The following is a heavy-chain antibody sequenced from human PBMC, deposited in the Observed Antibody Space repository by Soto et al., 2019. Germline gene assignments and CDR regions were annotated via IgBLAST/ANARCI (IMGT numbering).Heavy chain of an antibody. Sequence: SVKVSCKASGYTFTGYYMHWVRQAPGQGLEWMGWINPNSGGTNYAQKFQGRVTMTRDTSISTAYMGLSRLRSDDTAVYYCAREEIAAAGTGKYYGMDVWGQGTTVTVS. CDR1: GYTFTGYY. V-gene: IGHV1-2*02. J-gene: IGHJ6*02. D-gene: IGHD6-13*01. CDR3: AREEIAAAGTGKYYGMDV. CDR2: INPNSGGT.